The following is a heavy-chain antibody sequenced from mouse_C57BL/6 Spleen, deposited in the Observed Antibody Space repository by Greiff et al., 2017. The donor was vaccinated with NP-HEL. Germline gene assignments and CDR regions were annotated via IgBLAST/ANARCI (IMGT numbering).Heavy chain of an antibody. CDR3: ARGTYYKGYFDV. D-gene: IGHD2-12*01. V-gene: IGHV1-42*01. Sequence: VQLQQSGPELVKPGASVKISCKASGYSFTGYYMNWVKQSPEKSLEWIGEINPSTGGTTYNQKFKAKATLTVDKSSSTAYMQLKSLTSEDSAVYYCARGTYYKGYFDVWGTGTTVTVSS. CDR1: GYSFTGYY. J-gene: IGHJ1*03. CDR2: INPSTGGT.